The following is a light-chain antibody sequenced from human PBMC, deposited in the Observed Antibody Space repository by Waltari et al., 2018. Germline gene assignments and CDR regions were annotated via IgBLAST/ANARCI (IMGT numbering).Light chain of an antibody. CDR1: QSVSIN. Sequence: EIVLTQSPATLSLSPGERATLSCRASQSVSINLAWYQQKPGQAPRLLIYDASNRATGIPARFSGSGSGTDFTLTISSLEPEDFAVYYCQQRSNWPPLTFGGGTKVEIK. CDR3: QQRSNWPPLT. CDR2: DAS. J-gene: IGKJ4*01. V-gene: IGKV3-11*01.